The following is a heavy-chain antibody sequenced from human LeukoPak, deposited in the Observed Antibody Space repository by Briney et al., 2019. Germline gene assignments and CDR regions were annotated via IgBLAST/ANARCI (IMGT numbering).Heavy chain of an antibody. V-gene: IGHV7-4-1*02. D-gene: IGHD3-22*01. CDR1: GYTSTSYA. CDR2: INTNTGNP. CDR3: AREIVGYYDSSGYYFVDY. J-gene: IGHJ4*02. Sequence: GPVKVSCKASGYTSTSYAMNWVRQAPGQGLEWMGWINTNTGNPTYAQGFTGRFVFSLDTSVSTAYLQISSLKAEDTAVYYCAREIVGYYDSSGYYFVDYWGQGTLVTVSS.